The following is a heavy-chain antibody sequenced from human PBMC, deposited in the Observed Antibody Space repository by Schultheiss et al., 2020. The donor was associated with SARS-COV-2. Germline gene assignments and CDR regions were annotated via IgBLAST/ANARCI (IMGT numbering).Heavy chain of an antibody. D-gene: IGHD6-19*01. CDR1: GLTFSDYY. V-gene: IGHV3-33*08. J-gene: IGHJ5*02. Sequence: GGSLRLSCAAPGLTFSDYYMNWVRQAPGKGLEWVAVIWYDGSNKYYADSVKGRFTISRDNSKNTLYLQMSSLRAEDTAVYYCARDRGSPVVDPNSSGLASRAFDPWGQGTLVTVSS. CDR2: IWYDGSNK. CDR3: ARDRGSPVVDPNSSGLASRAFDP.